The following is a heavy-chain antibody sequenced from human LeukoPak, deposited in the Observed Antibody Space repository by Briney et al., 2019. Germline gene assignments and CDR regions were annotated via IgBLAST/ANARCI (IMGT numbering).Heavy chain of an antibody. V-gene: IGHV1-69*13. D-gene: IGHD4-17*01. CDR2: IIPIFGTA. Sequence: SVKVSCKASGGTFSSYAISWVRQAPGQGLEWMGGIIPIFGTANYAQKFQGRVTITADESTSTAYMGLSSLRSEDTAVYYCASLKGHTVTTSDWFDPWGQGTLVTVSS. CDR1: GGTFSSYA. J-gene: IGHJ5*02. CDR3: ASLKGHTVTTSDWFDP.